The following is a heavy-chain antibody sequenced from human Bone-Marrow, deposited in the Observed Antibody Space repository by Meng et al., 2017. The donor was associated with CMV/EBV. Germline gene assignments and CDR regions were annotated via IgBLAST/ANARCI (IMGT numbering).Heavy chain of an antibody. CDR1: GYIFTSYY. V-gene: IGHV1-2*02. J-gene: IGHJ4*02. Sequence: PGASMKVSCKASGYIFTSYYMHWVRLAPGQGPEWMGWINPNSGDTRYAQKFQGRVTMTTETSITTVYMELSRLRSDDTAVYYCVRDYVWGQGTLVTVSS. CDR3: VRDYV. D-gene: IGHD3-16*01. CDR2: INPNSGDT.